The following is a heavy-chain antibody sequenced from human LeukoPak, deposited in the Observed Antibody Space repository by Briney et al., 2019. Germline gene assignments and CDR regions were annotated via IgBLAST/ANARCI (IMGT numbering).Heavy chain of an antibody. V-gene: IGHV1-24*01. D-gene: IGHD6-19*01. Sequence: ASVKVSCKVSGYTLTELSMHWVRQAPGKGLEWMGGFDPEDGETIYAQKFQGRVTMTEDTSTDTAYMELSSLRSEDTAVYYCATGPKYSSGWYEGFDYWGQGTLVTVSS. CDR1: GYTLTELS. J-gene: IGHJ4*02. CDR3: ATGPKYSSGWYEGFDY. CDR2: FDPEDGET.